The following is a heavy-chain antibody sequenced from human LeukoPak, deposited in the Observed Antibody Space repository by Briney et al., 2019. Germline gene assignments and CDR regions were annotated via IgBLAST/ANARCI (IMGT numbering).Heavy chain of an antibody. CDR2: IYYSGST. Sequence: TASETLSLTCTVSGGSISSSSYYWGWIRQPPGKGLEWIGSIYYSGSTYYNPSLKSRVTISVDTSKNQFSLKLSSVTAADTAVYYCARQKIRYGDNDAFDIWGQGTMVTVSS. J-gene: IGHJ3*02. V-gene: IGHV4-39*01. CDR1: GGSISSSSYY. D-gene: IGHD4-17*01. CDR3: ARQKIRYGDNDAFDI.